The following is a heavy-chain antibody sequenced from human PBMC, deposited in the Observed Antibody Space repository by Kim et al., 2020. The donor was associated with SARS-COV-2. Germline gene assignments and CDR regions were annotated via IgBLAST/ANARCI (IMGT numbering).Heavy chain of an antibody. CDR1: GGSVSSGSYY. D-gene: IGHD3-10*01. Sequence: SETLSLTCTVSGGSVSSGSYYWSWIRQPPGKGLEWIGYIYYSGSTNYNPSLKSRVTISVETSKNKFSLELSSVTAAETAVYYCSGGILLWFGELTLGAFDIWGQGTMVTVSS. CDR3: SGGILLWFGELTLGAFDI. J-gene: IGHJ3*02. CDR2: IYYSGST. V-gene: IGHV4-61*01.